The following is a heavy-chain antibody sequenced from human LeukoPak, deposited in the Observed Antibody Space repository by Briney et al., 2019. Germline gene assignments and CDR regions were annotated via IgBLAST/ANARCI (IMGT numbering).Heavy chain of an antibody. Sequence: PGGSLRLSCAASGFTFSSCGFNWVRQAPGRGMEWGSSIRTTGTDRYYADSVRGRFTISRDNAKNSMYLQMDSLRDEDTAVYYCATETIGRHYDYWGQGTLLTVSS. J-gene: IGHJ4*02. CDR1: GFTFSSCG. V-gene: IGHV3-21*04. CDR2: IRTTGTDR. D-gene: IGHD1-14*01. CDR3: ATETIGRHYDY.